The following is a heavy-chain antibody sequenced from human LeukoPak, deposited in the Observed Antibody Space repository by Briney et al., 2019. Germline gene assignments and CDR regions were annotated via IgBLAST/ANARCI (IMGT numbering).Heavy chain of an antibody. CDR2: FDPEDGET. D-gene: IGHD3-22*01. V-gene: IGHV1-24*01. CDR3: AIFRRYYYDSSGYFGY. CDR1: GYTLTELS. Sequence: ASVKVSCKVSGYTLTELSMHWVRQAPGKGLEWMGGFDPEDGETIYAQKFQGRVTMTEDTSTDTAYMELSSLRSEDTAVYYCAIFRRYYYDSSGYFGYWGQGTLVTVSS. J-gene: IGHJ4*02.